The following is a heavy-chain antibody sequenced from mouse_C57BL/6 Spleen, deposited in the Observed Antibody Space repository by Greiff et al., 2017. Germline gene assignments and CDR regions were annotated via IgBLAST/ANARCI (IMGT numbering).Heavy chain of an antibody. J-gene: IGHJ3*01. Sequence: QVQLQQPGAELVKPGASVKLSCKASGYTFTSYWMHWVKQRPGQGLEWIGMIHPNIGSTNYNEKFKSKATLTVDKSSSTAYMQLSSLTSEDSAVYYCAREQLKGFAYWGQGTLVTVSA. CDR3: AREQLKGFAY. CDR2: IHPNIGST. V-gene: IGHV1-64*01. CDR1: GYTFTSYW. D-gene: IGHD3-2*02.